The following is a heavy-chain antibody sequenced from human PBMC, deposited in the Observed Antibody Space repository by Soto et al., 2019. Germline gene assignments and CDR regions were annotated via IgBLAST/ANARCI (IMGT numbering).Heavy chain of an antibody. J-gene: IGHJ4*02. CDR2: IYPGDSDT. V-gene: IGHV5-51*01. D-gene: IGHD3-22*01. CDR1: RYNFITYW. Sequence: PGESLKISCQGSRYNFITYWIGWVRQMPGKGLECMGIIYPGDSDTRYSPSFQGHITISADKSTSTAYLHWSSLKASDTAIYYCARLTYYYDSSGLEGFDYWGQGTLVTVSS. CDR3: ARLTYYYDSSGLEGFDY.